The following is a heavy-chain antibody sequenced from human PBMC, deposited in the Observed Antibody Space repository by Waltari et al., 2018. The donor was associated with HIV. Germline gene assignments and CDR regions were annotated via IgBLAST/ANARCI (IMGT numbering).Heavy chain of an antibody. J-gene: IGHJ5*02. Sequence: VQLVDSGGGLVQPGGSLPLSCAASGFTFRAYWMHWVRQAPGKGLVWVSRINSDGSSTNYADSVKGRFTISRDNAKNTLYLQMNSLRVEDTAVYYCAPGRGWFDPWGQGTLVTVSS. CDR3: APGRGWFDP. CDR2: INSDGSST. V-gene: IGHV3-74*01. D-gene: IGHD3-10*01. CDR1: GFTFRAYW.